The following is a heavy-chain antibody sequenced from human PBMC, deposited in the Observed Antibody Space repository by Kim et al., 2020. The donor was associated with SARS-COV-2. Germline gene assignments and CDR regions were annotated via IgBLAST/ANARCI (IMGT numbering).Heavy chain of an antibody. V-gene: IGHV4-61*01. CDR3: ARGPYYDSSLFWNFDY. CDR2: IYYSGST. D-gene: IGHD3-22*01. J-gene: IGHJ4*02. Sequence: SETLSLTCTVSGGSVSSGSYYWSWIRQPPGKGLEWIGYIYYSGSTNYNPSLKSRVTISVDTSKNQFSLKLSSVTAADTAVYYCARGPYYDSSLFWNFDYWGQGTLVTVSS. CDR1: GGSVSSGSYY.